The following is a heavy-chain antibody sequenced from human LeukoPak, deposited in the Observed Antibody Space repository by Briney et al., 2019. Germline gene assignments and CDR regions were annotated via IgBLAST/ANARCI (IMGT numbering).Heavy chain of an antibody. CDR1: GFTFGDYA. Sequence: GGSLRLSCTASGFTFGDYAMSWIRRAPGKGLEWVGFIRSKAYGETADYAASVKGRFTISRDDSKAIAYLQMNSLKTEDTAVYHCTRDRGAYNLYDYWGQGTLVTVSS. CDR3: TRDRGAYNLYDY. CDR2: IRSKAYGETA. V-gene: IGHV3-49*03. J-gene: IGHJ4*02. D-gene: IGHD1-1*01.